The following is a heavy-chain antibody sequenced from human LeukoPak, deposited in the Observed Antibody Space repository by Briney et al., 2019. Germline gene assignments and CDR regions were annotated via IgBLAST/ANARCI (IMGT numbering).Heavy chain of an antibody. D-gene: IGHD2-21*02. CDR1: GYTFATYF. CDR3: ARPTYCGSNCYFNFDY. J-gene: IGHJ4*02. V-gene: IGHV1-2*02. Sequence: ASVKVSCKTSGYTFATYFMHWVRQAPGQGLEWMGYIMPNSGVTNYAQKFRGRVTMTWDTSISTAYIELSGLTSDDTAIYYCARPTYCGSNCYFNFDYWGQGTLVTVSS. CDR2: IMPNSGVT.